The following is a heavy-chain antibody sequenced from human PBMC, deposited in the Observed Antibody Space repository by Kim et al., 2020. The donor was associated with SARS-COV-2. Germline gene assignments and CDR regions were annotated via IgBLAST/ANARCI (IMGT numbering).Heavy chain of an antibody. Sequence: GGSLRLSCAASGFTFSDYHMSWIRQAPGKGLEWVSYITSSGRTTYFTDSLKGRFTVSRDNAKNSLYLEMNSLRAEDTAVYYCARGYGGNCRHYSGMDVWGQGNTVTVYS. V-gene: IGHV3-11*04. CDR3: ARGYGGNCRHYSGMDV. D-gene: IGHD2-21*01. J-gene: IGHJ6*01. CDR2: ITSSGRTT. CDR1: GFTFSDYH.